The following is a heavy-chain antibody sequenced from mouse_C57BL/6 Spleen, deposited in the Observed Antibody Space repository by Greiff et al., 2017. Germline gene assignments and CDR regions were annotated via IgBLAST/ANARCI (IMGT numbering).Heavy chain of an antibody. V-gene: IGHV1-85*01. CDR2: IYPRDGST. CDR1: GYTFTSYD. CDR3: AREMTAQATWHFDY. D-gene: IGHD3-2*02. Sequence: QVQLQQSGPELVKPGASVKLSCKASGYTFTSYDINWVKQRPGQGLEWIGWIYPRDGSTKYNEKFKGKATLTVDTSSSTAYMELHSLTSEDSAVYFCAREMTAQATWHFDYWGQGTTLTVSS. J-gene: IGHJ2*01.